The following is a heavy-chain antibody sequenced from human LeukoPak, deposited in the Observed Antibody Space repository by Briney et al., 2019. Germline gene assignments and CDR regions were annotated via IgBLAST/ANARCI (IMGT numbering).Heavy chain of an antibody. CDR1: GFTFSNYA. CDR2: IGTRSTSI. J-gene: IGHJ4*02. V-gene: IGHV3-21*01. Sequence: GGSLRLSCAASGFTFSNYAMNWVRQAPGKGLEWVSSIGTRSTSIHYADSVKGRFTISRDNAENSLYLQMNSLTIEDTAMYYCAREHEEGFDYWGQGTLVTVSS. CDR3: AREHEEGFDY.